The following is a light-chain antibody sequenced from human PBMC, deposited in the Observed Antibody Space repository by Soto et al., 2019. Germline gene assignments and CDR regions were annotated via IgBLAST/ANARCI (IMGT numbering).Light chain of an antibody. CDR2: DAS. CDR3: QHYHSSPFT. CDR1: QSISVW. J-gene: IGKJ3*01. Sequence: DIQMTQSPSTLSESVGARITITCRASQSISVWLAWYQQRPGKAPKLLIHDASTLESGVPSRFSGSGSGTEFTLTISSLQPDDFATYYCQHYHSSPFTFGPGTKVHIK. V-gene: IGKV1-5*01.